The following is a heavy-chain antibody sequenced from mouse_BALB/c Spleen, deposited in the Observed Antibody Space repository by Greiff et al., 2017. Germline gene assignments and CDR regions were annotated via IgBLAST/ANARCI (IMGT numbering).Heavy chain of an antibody. CDR2: INPSTGYT. CDR3: ARKDWDNAMDY. J-gene: IGHJ4*01. D-gene: IGHD4-1*01. CDR1: GYTFTSYW. Sequence: QVQLKQSGAELAKPGASVKMSCKASGYTFTSYWMHWVKQRPGQGLEWIGYINPSTGYTEYNQKFKDKATLTADKSSSTAYMQLSSLTSEDSAVYYCARKDWDNAMDYWGQGTTVTVSS. V-gene: IGHV1-7*01.